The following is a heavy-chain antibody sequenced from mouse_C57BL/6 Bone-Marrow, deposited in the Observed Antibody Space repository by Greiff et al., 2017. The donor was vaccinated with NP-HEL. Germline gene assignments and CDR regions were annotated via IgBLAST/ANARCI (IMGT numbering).Heavy chain of an antibody. CDR1: GFTFSSYA. CDR3: ARDDGSSWAWFAY. CDR2: ISDGGSYT. J-gene: IGHJ3*01. Sequence: EVKLMESGGGLVKPGGSLKLSCAASGFTFSSYAMSWVRQTPEKRLEWVATISDGGSYTYYPDNVKGRFTISRDNAKNNLYLQMSHLKSEDTAMYYCARDDGSSWAWFAYWGQGTLVTVSA. V-gene: IGHV5-4*01. D-gene: IGHD1-1*01.